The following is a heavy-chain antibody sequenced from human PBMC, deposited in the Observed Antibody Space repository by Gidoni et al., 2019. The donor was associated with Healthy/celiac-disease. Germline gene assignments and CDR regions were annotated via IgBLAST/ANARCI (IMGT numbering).Heavy chain of an antibody. D-gene: IGHD2-2*01. CDR3: TTAYCSSTSCYDYYYGMDV. CDR1: GLTFSNAW. Sequence: EVQLVESGGGLVKPGGSLRLSCAASGLTFSNAWMSWVRQAPGKGLEWVGRIKSKTDGGTTDYAAPVKGRFTISRDDSKNTLYLQMNSLKTEDTAVYYCTTAYCSSTSCYDYYYGMDVWGQGTTVTVSS. J-gene: IGHJ6*02. V-gene: IGHV3-15*01. CDR2: IKSKTDGGTT.